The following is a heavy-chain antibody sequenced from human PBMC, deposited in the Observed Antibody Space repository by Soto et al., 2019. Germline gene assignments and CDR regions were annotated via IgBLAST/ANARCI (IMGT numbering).Heavy chain of an antibody. V-gene: IGHV1-69*12. Sequence: QVQLVQSGAEVKKPGSSVKVSCKASGGTFSSYAISWVRQAPGQGLQRMGGIIPIFGTANYAQKFQGRVTIAADESTSTGYLELSSLRSEDTAVYFYARHDCISTSCYYYYYYGMDVWGQGTTVTVSS. D-gene: IGHD2-2*01. J-gene: IGHJ6*02. CDR2: IIPIFGTA. CDR3: ARHDCISTSCYYYYYYGMDV. CDR1: GGTFSSYA.